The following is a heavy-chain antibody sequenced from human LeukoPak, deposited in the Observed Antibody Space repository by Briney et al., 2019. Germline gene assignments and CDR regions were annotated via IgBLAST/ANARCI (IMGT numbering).Heavy chain of an antibody. J-gene: IGHJ4*02. CDR2: IRSSGSPI. CDR3: VRDPDALDY. V-gene: IGHV3-48*02. CDR1: GFTLSSYS. Sequence: GGSLRLSRAAYGFTLSSYSMNWVRQAPGKGLEWVSYIRSSGSPIYYADSVKGRFTISRDNAKNSVYLQMNSLRDEDTAVYYCVRDPDALDYWGQGTLVTVSS.